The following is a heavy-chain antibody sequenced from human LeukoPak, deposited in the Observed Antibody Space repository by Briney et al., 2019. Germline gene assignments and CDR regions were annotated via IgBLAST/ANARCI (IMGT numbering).Heavy chain of an antibody. Sequence: GGSLRLSCAASGFTSSSYSMNWVRQAPGKGLEWVSSISSSSSYIYYADSVKGRFTISRDNAKNSLYLQMNSLRAEDTAVYYCAREGLDDYVWGSYRYTLFDYWGQGTLVTVSS. CDR3: AREGLDDYVWGSYRYTLFDY. CDR2: ISSSSSYI. J-gene: IGHJ4*02. D-gene: IGHD3-16*02. V-gene: IGHV3-21*01. CDR1: GFTSSSYS.